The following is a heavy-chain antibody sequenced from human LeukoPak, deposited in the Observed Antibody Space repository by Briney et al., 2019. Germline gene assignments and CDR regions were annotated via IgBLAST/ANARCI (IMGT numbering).Heavy chain of an antibody. Sequence: SETLSLTCTVSGGSISSSSYYWGWIRQPPGKGLEWIGSIYYSGSTYYNPSLKSRVTISVDTSKNQFSLKLSSVTAADTAVYYCASDYSNYFDYWSQGTLVTVSS. CDR3: ASDYSNYFDY. J-gene: IGHJ4*02. CDR2: IYYSGST. CDR1: GGSISSSSYY. D-gene: IGHD4-11*01. V-gene: IGHV4-39*01.